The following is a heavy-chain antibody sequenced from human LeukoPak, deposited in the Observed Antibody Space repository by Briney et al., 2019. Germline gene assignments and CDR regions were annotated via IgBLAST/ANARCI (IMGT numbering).Heavy chain of an antibody. Sequence: ASVKVSCKASGYTFTSYAMRWVRQAPGQRLEWMGWINAGNGNTKYSQKFQGRVTITRDTSASTAYMELSSLRSEDTAVYYCARDMVAGTGRYFQHWGQGTLVTVSS. V-gene: IGHV1-3*01. J-gene: IGHJ1*01. CDR3: ARDMVAGTGRYFQH. CDR2: INAGNGNT. D-gene: IGHD6-19*01. CDR1: GYTFTSYA.